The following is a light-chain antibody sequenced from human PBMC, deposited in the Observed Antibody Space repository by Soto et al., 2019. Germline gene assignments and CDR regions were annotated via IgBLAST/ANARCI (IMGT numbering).Light chain of an antibody. CDR3: HQRQSWPRT. J-gene: IGKJ1*01. CDR1: HSVKTF. CDR2: DAS. Sequence: EIVLTQSPATLSLSPGERVTLSCRASHSVKTFLVLYQQRPGQAPRLLIYDASHRAAGIPARFSGSGFGTDFTLTISRLEPEDFAVYYCHQRQSWPRTFGQGTKVDIK. V-gene: IGKV3-11*01.